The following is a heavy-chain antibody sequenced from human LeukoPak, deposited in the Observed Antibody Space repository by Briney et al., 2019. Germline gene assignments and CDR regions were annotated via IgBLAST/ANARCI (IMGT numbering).Heavy chain of an antibody. CDR2: ISSSSSYI. CDR3: ARDGSMYYFDY. Sequence: GGSLRLSCAASGFTVSSYSMNWVRQAPGKGLEWVSSISSSSSYIYYADSVKGRFTISRDNAKNSLYLQMNSLRAEDTAVYYCARDGSMYYFDYWGQGTLVTVSS. J-gene: IGHJ4*02. V-gene: IGHV3-21*01. D-gene: IGHD3-10*01. CDR1: GFTVSSYS.